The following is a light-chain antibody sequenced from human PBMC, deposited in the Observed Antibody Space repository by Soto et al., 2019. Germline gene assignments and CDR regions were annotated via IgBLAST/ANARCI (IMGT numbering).Light chain of an antibody. J-gene: IGLJ1*01. Sequence: QSVLTQPASVSGSPGQSLTISCTGTSSDVGGYNYVSWYQQYPGKAPKLMIYEVSNRPSGVSNRFSGSKSGNTASLTISGLQAEDEADYYCTSYIRSSTLDYVFGTGTKVTVL. CDR1: SSDVGGYNY. CDR2: EVS. V-gene: IGLV2-14*01. CDR3: TSYIRSSTLDYV.